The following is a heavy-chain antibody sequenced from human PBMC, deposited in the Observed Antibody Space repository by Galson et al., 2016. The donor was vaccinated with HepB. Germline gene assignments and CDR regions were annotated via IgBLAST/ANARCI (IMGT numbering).Heavy chain of an antibody. CDR1: GYTFTSYY. CDR2: INPTDGST. D-gene: IGHD6-19*01. Sequence: SVKVSCKASGYTFTSYYMHWVRQAPGQGLDWMGIINPTDGSTNYAQKFQGRVTMTRDTSTSTVYMELSGLRSEDTAVYYCARTGIAVPSKNYGMDVWGQGTTVTVSS. J-gene: IGHJ6*02. CDR3: ARTGIAVPSKNYGMDV. V-gene: IGHV1-46*01.